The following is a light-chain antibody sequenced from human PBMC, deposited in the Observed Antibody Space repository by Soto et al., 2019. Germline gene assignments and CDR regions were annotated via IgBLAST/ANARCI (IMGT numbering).Light chain of an antibody. V-gene: IGKV3-15*01. Sequence: EIVMRQSPATLSVNPGERATLSCRASQSVSSSYLAWYQQKPGQAPRLLIYGASARATGIPARFTGSGSGTEFTLTISSLQSEDFAVYYCQQYNNWPPITFGQRTRLEIK. CDR3: QQYNNWPPIT. CDR1: QSVSSSY. CDR2: GAS. J-gene: IGKJ5*01.